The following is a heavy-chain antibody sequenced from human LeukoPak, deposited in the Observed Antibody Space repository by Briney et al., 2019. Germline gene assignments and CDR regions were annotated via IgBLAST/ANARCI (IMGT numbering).Heavy chain of an antibody. Sequence: PGGSLRLSCAASGFTFDDYAMHWVRQAPGKGLEWVSGISWNSGSIGYADSVKGRFTISRDNAKNSLYLQMNSLRAEDTALYYCAKDADPGNYYDSSGFDYWGQGTLVTVSS. CDR3: AKDADPGNYYDSSGFDY. J-gene: IGHJ4*02. CDR2: ISWNSGSI. CDR1: GFTFDDYA. V-gene: IGHV3-9*01. D-gene: IGHD3-22*01.